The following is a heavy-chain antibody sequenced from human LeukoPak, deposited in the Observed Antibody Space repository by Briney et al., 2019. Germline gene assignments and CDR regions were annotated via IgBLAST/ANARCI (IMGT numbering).Heavy chain of an antibody. J-gene: IGHJ4*02. V-gene: IGHV1-69*04. CDR3: ARDNRSGFWSGYFDY. CDR1: GGTFSSYA. D-gene: IGHD3-3*01. Sequence: SVKVSCKASGGTFSSYAISWVRQAPGQGLEWMGRIIPILGIANYAQKFQGRVTITADKSTSTAYMKLSSLRSEDTAVYYCARDNRSGFWSGYFDYWGQGTLVTVSS. CDR2: IIPILGIA.